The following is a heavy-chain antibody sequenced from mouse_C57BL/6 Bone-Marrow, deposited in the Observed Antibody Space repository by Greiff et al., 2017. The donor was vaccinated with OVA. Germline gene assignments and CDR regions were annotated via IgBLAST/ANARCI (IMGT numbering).Heavy chain of an antibody. CDR3: ARWGLRRFYAMDY. D-gene: IGHD2-4*01. CDR1: GFSLSTSGMG. CDR2: IYWDDDT. V-gene: IGHV8-12*01. J-gene: IGHJ4*01. Sequence: LKESGPGLLQSSQTLSLTCSFSGFSLSTSGMGVSWIRQPSGKGLEWLAHIYWDDDTRYNPSLKSRLTISKDTSRNQVFLKITSVDTAETATYYCARWGLRRFYAMDYGGQGTSVTVSS.